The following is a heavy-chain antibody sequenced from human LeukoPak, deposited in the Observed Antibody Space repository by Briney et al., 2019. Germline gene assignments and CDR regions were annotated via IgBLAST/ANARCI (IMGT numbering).Heavy chain of an antibody. Sequence: PGGPLRLSCAASGFHFSCYALRWLRQAPGKGLEWVSGISCSGGSNYYADSVKGRFTISRDNSKNKLYLQMNSLRAEDTAVYYCARSITIFGVVIYYFDYWGQGTLVTVSS. CDR1: GFHFSCYA. CDR2: ISCSGGSN. J-gene: IGHJ4*02. V-gene: IGHV3-23*01. CDR3: ARSITIFGVVIYYFDY. D-gene: IGHD3-3*01.